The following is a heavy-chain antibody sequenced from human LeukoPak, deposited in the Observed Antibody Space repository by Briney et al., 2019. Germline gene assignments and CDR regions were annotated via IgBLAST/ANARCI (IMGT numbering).Heavy chain of an antibody. CDR1: GGSISSGGYS. D-gene: IGHD6-19*01. Sequence: SQTLSLTCAVSGGSISSGGYSWSWIRQPPGKGLEWIGYIYHSGSTYYNPSLKSRVTISVDTSKNQFSLKLSSVTAADTAVYYCARVPVRYSSGWVDYWGQGTLVTVSS. V-gene: IGHV4-30-2*01. CDR2: IYHSGST. J-gene: IGHJ4*02. CDR3: ARVPVRYSSGWVDY.